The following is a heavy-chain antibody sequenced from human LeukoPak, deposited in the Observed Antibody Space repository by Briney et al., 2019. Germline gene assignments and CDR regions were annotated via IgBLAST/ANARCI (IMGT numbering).Heavy chain of an antibody. CDR1: GGSISSSSYY. V-gene: IGHV4-39*01. Sequence: SETLSLTCTVSGGSISSSSYYWGWIRQPPGKGLEWIGSIYYSGSTYYNPSLKSRVTISVDTSKNQFSLKLSSVTAADTAVYYCARRVVPAALHAFDIWGQGTMVTVSS. CDR3: ARRVVPAALHAFDI. D-gene: IGHD2-2*01. J-gene: IGHJ3*02. CDR2: IYYSGST.